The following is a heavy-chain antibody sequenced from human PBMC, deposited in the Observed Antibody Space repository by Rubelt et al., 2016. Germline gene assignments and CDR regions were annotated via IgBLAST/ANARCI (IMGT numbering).Heavy chain of an antibody. CDR2: INHSGSA. J-gene: IGHJ6*02. Sequence: QVQLQQWGAGLLKPSETLSLTCAVFGGSFSGYYWTWIRQPPGKGLEWIGEINHSGSANYNLSLKSRLPISVDTSKNQFSVKLSCVNAADTAMYYCARDKLPRYGMDDWGQGTTVTVSS. V-gene: IGHV4-34*01. CDR3: ARDKLPRYGMDD. CDR1: GGSFSGYY. D-gene: IGHD5-24*01.